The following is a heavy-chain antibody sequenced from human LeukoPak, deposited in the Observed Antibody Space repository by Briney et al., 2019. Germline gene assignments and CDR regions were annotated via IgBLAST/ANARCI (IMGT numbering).Heavy chain of an antibody. D-gene: IGHD3-3*01. V-gene: IGHV3-48*04. J-gene: IGHJ4*02. CDR3: AKDPGEDYDFWSGYLFDY. Sequence: GGSLRLSCAASGFTFSSYSMNWVRQAPGKGLEWVSYISSSSSTIYYADSVKGRFTISRDNAKNSLYLQMNSLRAEDTAVYYCAKDPGEDYDFWSGYLFDYWGQGTLVTVSS. CDR2: ISSSSSTI. CDR1: GFTFSSYS.